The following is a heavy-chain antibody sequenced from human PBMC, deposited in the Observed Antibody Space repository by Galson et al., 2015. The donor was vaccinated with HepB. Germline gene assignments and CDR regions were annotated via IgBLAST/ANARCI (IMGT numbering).Heavy chain of an antibody. Sequence: SVKVSCKASGGSFNRYAISWVRQAPGQGLEWMGGIIPIFGTANYAQKFQGRVTITADESTSTAYMELSSLRAEDTAVYYCAKAKSLFYADFTYFDYWGQGTLVTVSS. V-gene: IGHV1-69*13. CDR1: GGSFNRYA. CDR2: IIPIFGTA. CDR3: AKAKSLFYADFTYFDY. D-gene: IGHD4-17*01. J-gene: IGHJ4*02.